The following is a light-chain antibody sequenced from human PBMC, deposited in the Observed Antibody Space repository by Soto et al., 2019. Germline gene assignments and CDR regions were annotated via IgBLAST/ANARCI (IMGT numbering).Light chain of an antibody. J-gene: IGLJ3*02. CDR1: SGHSSYA. Sequence: QAVVTQSPSASASLGASVKLTCTLSSGHSSYAIAWHQQQPEKGPRYLMKLNSDGSHSKGDGIPDRFSGSSSGAERYLTISSLQSEDEADYYCQTWGTGTLYWVFGGGTKVTVL. V-gene: IGLV4-69*01. CDR3: QTWGTGTLYWV. CDR2: LNSDGSH.